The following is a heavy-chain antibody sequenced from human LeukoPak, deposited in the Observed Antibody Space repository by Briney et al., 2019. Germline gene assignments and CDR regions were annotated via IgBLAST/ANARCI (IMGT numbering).Heavy chain of an antibody. CDR3: ARSTNLFDY. V-gene: IGHV4-59*01. J-gene: IGHJ4*02. D-gene: IGHD2-8*01. Sequence: PSETLSLTCAVSGGSISTYYWSWIWQPPGKGLEWIGYIYYSGSTNYNPSLKSRVTISVDTSKNQFSLKLSSLTAADTAVYYCARSTNLFDYWGQGTLVTVSS. CDR1: GGSISTYY. CDR2: IYYSGST.